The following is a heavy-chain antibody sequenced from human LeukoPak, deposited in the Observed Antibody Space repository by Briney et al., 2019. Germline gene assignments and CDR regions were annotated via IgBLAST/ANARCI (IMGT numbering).Heavy chain of an antibody. D-gene: IGHD2-2*01. CDR1: GGSFSGYY. J-gene: IGHJ3*02. Sequence: PSETLSLTCAVYGGSFSGYYWSWIRQPPGKGLEWIGEINHSGSTNYNPSLKSRVTISVDTSKNQFSLKLSSVTAADTAVYYCAREDIVVVPAARHAFDIWGQGIMVTVSS. CDR2: INHSGST. CDR3: AREDIVVVPAARHAFDI. V-gene: IGHV4-34*01.